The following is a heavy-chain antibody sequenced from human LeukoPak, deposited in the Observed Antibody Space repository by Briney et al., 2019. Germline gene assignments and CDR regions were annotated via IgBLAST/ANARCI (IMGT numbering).Heavy chain of an antibody. D-gene: IGHD3-10*01. CDR3: AKHYMGSSYNHGLDC. Sequence: SETLSLTCTVSGDSISSSKKYWGWVRQPPGTGLEWIGSIYYSGNTYYNPSLKSRVTISVDTSKNQFSLKLSSVTAADTALYYCAKHYMGSSYNHGLDCWGQGTLVTVSS. CDR1: GDSISSSKKY. V-gene: IGHV4-39*01. CDR2: IYYSGNT. J-gene: IGHJ4*02.